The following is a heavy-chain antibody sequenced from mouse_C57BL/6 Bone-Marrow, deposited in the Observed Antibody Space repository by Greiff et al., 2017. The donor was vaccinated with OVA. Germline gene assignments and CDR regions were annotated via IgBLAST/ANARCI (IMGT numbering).Heavy chain of an antibody. CDR1: GYTFTSYW. J-gene: IGHJ1*03. D-gene: IGHD2-12*01. V-gene: IGHV1-64*01. CDR3: ARMATTDWYFDV. Sequence: QVQLKQPGAELVKPGASVKLSCKASGYTFTSYWMHWVKQRPGQGLEWIGMIHPNSGSTNYNEKFKSKATLTVDKSSSTAYMQLSSLTSEDSAVYYCARMATTDWYFDVWGTGTTVTVSS. CDR2: IHPNSGST.